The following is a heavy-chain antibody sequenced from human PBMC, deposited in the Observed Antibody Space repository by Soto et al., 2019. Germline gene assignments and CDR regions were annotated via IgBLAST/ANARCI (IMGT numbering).Heavy chain of an antibody. Sequence: ASVKVSCKASGYTFTGYYMHWVRQAPGQGLEWMGWINPNSGGTNYAQKFQGRVTMTRDTSISTAYMELSRLRSDDTAVYYCARGGGSYSSLALGDFDYWGQGNLVTVSS. CDR2: INPNSGGT. V-gene: IGHV1-2*02. CDR1: GYTFTGYY. D-gene: IGHD1-26*01. CDR3: ARGGGSYSSLALGDFDY. J-gene: IGHJ4*02.